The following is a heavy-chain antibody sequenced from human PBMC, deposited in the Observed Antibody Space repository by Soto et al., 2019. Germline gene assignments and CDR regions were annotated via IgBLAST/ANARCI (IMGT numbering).Heavy chain of an antibody. CDR1: GGSFSGYY. CDR2: INHSGST. D-gene: IGHD6-19*01. J-gene: IGHJ6*02. V-gene: IGHV4-34*01. Sequence: QVQLQQWGAGLLKPSETLSLTCAVYGGSFSGYYWSWIRQPPGQGLECIGEINHSGSTNYNPSLKSRVTISVDTSKNQFSLKLSSVTAADTAVYYCARGRYSSGWYSYYYYYGMDVWGQGTTVTVSS. CDR3: ARGRYSSGWYSYYYYYGMDV.